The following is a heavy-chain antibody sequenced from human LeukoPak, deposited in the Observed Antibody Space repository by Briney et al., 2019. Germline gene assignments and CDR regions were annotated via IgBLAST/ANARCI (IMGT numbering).Heavy chain of an antibody. D-gene: IGHD5-18*01. J-gene: IGHJ4*02. CDR2: ISGNAVST. V-gene: IGHV3-23*01. CDR1: GFTFSSYS. CDR3: AKLNSYGDY. Sequence: PGGSLRLSCAASGFTFSSYSMNWVRQAPGKGLEWVSTISGNAVSTYYADSVKGRFTISRDNGKSVVYLQMDSLRAEDTATYYCAKLNSYGDYWGQGILVTISS.